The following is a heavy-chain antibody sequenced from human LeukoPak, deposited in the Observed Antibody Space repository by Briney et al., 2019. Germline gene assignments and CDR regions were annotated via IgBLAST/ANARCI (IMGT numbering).Heavy chain of an antibody. CDR3: ASSQVRGVPYYFDY. CDR1: GYTFTSYG. V-gene: IGHV1-18*01. Sequence: GASVKVSCKASGYTFTSYGISWVRQAPGQGLEWMGWISAYNGNTNYAQKLQGRVTVTTDTSTSTAYMELRSLRSDDTAVYYCASSQVRGVPYYFDYWGQGTLVTVSS. J-gene: IGHJ4*02. D-gene: IGHD3-10*01. CDR2: ISAYNGNT.